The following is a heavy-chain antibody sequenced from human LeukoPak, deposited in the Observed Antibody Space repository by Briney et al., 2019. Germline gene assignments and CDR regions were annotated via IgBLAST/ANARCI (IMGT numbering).Heavy chain of an antibody. D-gene: IGHD2-21*02. V-gene: IGHV5-51*01. Sequence: GESLKISCKGSGYSFTSYWVGWVRQMPGKGLEWMGLIYPGDSDTRYSPSFQGQVTISADKSISTAYLQWSSLKASDTAMYYCASTTYCGGDCTPRDDAFDIWGQGTMVTVSS. CDR1: GYSFTSYW. CDR3: ASTTYCGGDCTPRDDAFDI. J-gene: IGHJ3*02. CDR2: IYPGDSDT.